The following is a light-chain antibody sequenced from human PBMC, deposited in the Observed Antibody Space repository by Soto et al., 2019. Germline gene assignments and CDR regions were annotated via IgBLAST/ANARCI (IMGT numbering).Light chain of an antibody. CDR1: QDINSW. V-gene: IGKV1D-12*01. J-gene: IGKJ5*01. CDR2: AAS. CDR3: QQGNSFPIT. Sequence: DIQMTQSPSSVSASVGDRVTITCRASQDINSWLAWYQQKPGKAPQLPVSAASTLQSGVPSRFRGSGSGTEFTLTISSLQPEDFATYYCQQGNSFPITFGQGTRLEIK.